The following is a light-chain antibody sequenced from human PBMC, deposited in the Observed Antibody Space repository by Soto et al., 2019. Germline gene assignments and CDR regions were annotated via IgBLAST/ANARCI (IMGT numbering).Light chain of an antibody. V-gene: IGKV3-15*01. Sequence: EIVLTQSPGTLSLSPGERATLSCRASQSVSSYLAWYQQKPGQPPRLLIYGASTRAAGVPARFSGSGSGTEFTLTISSLQSEDSAVYYCQQYNNWPVTFGGGTKVDIK. CDR1: QSVSSY. CDR2: GAS. J-gene: IGKJ4*01. CDR3: QQYNNWPVT.